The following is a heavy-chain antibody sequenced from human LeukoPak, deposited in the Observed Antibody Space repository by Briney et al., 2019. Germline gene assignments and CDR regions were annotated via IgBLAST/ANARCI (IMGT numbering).Heavy chain of an antibody. CDR2: FDPEDGET. D-gene: IGHD3-3*01. J-gene: IGHJ4*02. Sequence: GASVKVSCKVSGYTLTELSMHWVRQAPGKGLEWMGSFDPEDGETIYAQKFQGRVAMTEDTSTDTAYMELSSLRSEDTAVYYCATIPVADFWSGYGYWGQGTLVTVSS. CDR1: GYTLTELS. CDR3: ATIPVADFWSGYGY. V-gene: IGHV1-24*01.